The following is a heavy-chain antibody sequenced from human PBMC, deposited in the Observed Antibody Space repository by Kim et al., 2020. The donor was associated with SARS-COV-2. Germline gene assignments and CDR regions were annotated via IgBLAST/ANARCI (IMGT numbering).Heavy chain of an antibody. V-gene: IGHV3-33*01. Sequence: SNKYYADPVKGRFTISRDNSKNTLYLQMNSLRAEDTDVYYCARDLQALDYWGQGTLVTVSS. CDR2: SNK. J-gene: IGHJ4*02. CDR3: ARDLQALDY.